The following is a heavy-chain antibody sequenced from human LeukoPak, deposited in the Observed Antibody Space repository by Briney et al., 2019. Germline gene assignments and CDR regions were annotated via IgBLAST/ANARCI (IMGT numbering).Heavy chain of an antibody. CDR1: GFTLSSYG. J-gene: IGHJ4*02. D-gene: IGHD5-12*01. V-gene: IGHV3-48*02. CDR3: ARAGYGGYKLDF. CDR2: IASGGSTI. Sequence: PGGSLRLSCTASGFTLSSYGMNWVRQAPGKGLEWLSYIASGGSTIYYADSVKGRFTISRDNAKNSHYLQMNSLRDEDTAVYYCARAGYGGYKLDFWGQGALVTVST.